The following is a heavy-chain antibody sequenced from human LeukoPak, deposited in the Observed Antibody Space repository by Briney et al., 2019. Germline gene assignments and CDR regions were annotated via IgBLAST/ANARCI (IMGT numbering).Heavy chain of an antibody. J-gene: IGHJ4*02. CDR3: ARDRGGYFDY. Sequence: GGSLRLSCAASGFTFSSYGMNWVRQAPGKGLEWVSSISSSSSYIYYADSVKGRFTISRDNAKNSLYLQMNSLRAEDTAVYYCARDRGGYFDYWGQGTLVTVSS. V-gene: IGHV3-21*01. CDR2: ISSSSSYI. CDR1: GFTFSSYG. D-gene: IGHD4-23*01.